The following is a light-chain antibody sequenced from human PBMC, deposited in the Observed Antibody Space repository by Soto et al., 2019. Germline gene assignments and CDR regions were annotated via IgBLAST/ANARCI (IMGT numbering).Light chain of an antibody. CDR1: SSDVGGYNY. Sequence: QSVLTQPASVSGFPGQSITISCTGTSSDVGGYNYVSWYQQHPGKAPKLMIYDVSNRPSGVSNRSSGSKSGNTASLTISGLQAEDEADYYCSSYTSSSTLEVFGPGTKVTVL. J-gene: IGLJ1*01. V-gene: IGLV2-14*01. CDR2: DVS. CDR3: SSYTSSSTLEV.